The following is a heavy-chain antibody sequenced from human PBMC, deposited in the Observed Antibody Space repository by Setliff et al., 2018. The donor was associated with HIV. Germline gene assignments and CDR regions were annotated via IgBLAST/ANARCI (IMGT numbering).Heavy chain of an antibody. CDR2: MCHGGNNN. J-gene: IGHJ6*03. CDR1: GYSISSDYC. D-gene: IGHD6-19*01. CDR3: ARDSAVPSLYHYYYMDV. V-gene: IGHV4-38-2*02. Sequence: SETLSLTCGVSGYSISSDYCWGWIRQPPGKGLEWIGNMCHGGNNNYYNPSLKGRVTISVDTSKNQFFLKVTSVTAADTAVYYCARDSAVPSLYHYYYMDVWGEGTTVTVSS.